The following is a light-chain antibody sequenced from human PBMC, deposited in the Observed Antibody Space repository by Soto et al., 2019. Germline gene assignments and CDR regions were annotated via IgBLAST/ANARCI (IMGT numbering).Light chain of an antibody. CDR1: QIVRSTY. V-gene: IGKV3-20*01. Sequence: VLTQSPGTLSLSPGESATLSCRASQIVRSTYLAWYQQKPGQAPRLLIYDASSRATGIPDRFSGSGSGTDFTLTISRLEPEDFAVYYCQQYGSSPRTFGQGTKVDIK. J-gene: IGKJ1*01. CDR3: QQYGSSPRT. CDR2: DAS.